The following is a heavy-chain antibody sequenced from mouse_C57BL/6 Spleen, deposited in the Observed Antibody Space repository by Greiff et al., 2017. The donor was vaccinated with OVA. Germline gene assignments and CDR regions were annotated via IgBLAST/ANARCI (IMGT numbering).Heavy chain of an antibody. J-gene: IGHJ3*01. Sequence: VQLQQSGPELVKPGASVKISCKASGYTFTDYYMNWVKQSHGKSLEWIGDINPNNGGTSYNQKFKGKATLTVDKSSSTAYMELRSLTSEDSAVYYCARDDYDDDWGQGTLVTVSA. V-gene: IGHV1-26*01. CDR3: ARDDYDDD. D-gene: IGHD2-4*01. CDR1: GYTFTDYY. CDR2: INPNNGGT.